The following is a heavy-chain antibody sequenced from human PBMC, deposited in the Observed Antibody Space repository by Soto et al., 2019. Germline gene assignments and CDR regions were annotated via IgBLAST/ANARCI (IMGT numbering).Heavy chain of an antibody. CDR2: ISYDGSNK. J-gene: IGHJ6*02. D-gene: IGHD3-10*01. CDR3: ARDLADVYKSFGDSQGGYYYGMDV. V-gene: IGHV3-30-3*01. Sequence: GGSLRLSCAASGFTFSSYAMHWVRQAPGKGLEWVAVISYDGSNKYYADSVKGRFTISRDNSKNTLYLQMNSLIADDTAVYYCARDLADVYKSFGDSQGGYYYGMDVWGQGTTVTVSS. CDR1: GFTFSSYA.